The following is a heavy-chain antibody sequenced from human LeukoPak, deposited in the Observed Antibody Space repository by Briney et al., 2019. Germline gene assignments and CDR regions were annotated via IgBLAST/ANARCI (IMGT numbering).Heavy chain of an antibody. J-gene: IGHJ4*02. V-gene: IGHV1-69*04. CDR3: ARVGDYGGIHY. CDR2: IIPILGIA. CDR1: GGTFSSYA. Sequence: GASVKVSCKASGGTFSSYAISWVRRAPGQGLEWMGRIIPILGIANYAQKFQGRVTITADKSTSTAYMELSSLRSEDTAVYYCARVGDYGGIHYWGQGTLVTVSS. D-gene: IGHD4-17*01.